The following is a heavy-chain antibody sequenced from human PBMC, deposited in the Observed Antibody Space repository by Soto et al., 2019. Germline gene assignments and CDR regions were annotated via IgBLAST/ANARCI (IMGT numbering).Heavy chain of an antibody. D-gene: IGHD2-15*01. J-gene: IGHJ4*02. V-gene: IGHV1-69*02. Sequence: QVQLIQSGAEIKEAGSSVKVSCKVSGDAFNSYSFNWVRAAPGQGLEWMGAIIPSLEAQTSRGRVTMTADKVSNTIYLDVTNLRSEDTATYYCASPATRPCNDGGCHLLRHWGQGTQVTVSS. CDR1: GDAFNSYS. CDR2: IIPSL. CDR3: ASPATRPCNDGGCHLLRH.